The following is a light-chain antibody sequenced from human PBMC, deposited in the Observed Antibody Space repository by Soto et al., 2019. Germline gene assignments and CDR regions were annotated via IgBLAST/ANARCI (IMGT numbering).Light chain of an antibody. J-gene: IGKJ1*01. CDR1: QSVSIW. CDR2: KSS. Sequence: DIRMTQSSSTLSASEGDRVTISCRASQSVSIWLAWYQQKPGRAPKLLIYKSSILESGVPSRFSGSGSGTEFTLTISSLQPDDFATYYCQQFNTSPWTFGQGTKVEIK. CDR3: QQFNTSPWT. V-gene: IGKV1-5*03.